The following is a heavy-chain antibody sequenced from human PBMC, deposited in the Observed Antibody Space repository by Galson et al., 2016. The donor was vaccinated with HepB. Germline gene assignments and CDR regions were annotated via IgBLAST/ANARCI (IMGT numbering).Heavy chain of an antibody. Sequence: SLRLSCAASGFAFSVYGMTWVRQAPRKGLEWVSAISTSGSSTDYADSVKGRFTISRDTSKNTLYLQIDSLRVEDTAVYYCAKDRGGRHLWGLHVMDVWGQGTTVIVSS. V-gene: IGHV3-23*01. J-gene: IGHJ6*02. D-gene: IGHD3-16*01. CDR3: AKDRGGRHLWGLHVMDV. CDR1: GFAFSVYG. CDR2: ISTSGSST.